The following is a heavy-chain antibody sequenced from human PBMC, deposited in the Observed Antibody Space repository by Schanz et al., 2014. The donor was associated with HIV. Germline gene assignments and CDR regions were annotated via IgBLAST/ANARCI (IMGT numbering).Heavy chain of an antibody. V-gene: IGHV3-23*01. Sequence: EVLLLESGGGLVQPGGSLRLSCAVSGFTFSTYAMTWVRQAPGKGLEWVSVISDSGASTYYADSVKGRFTISRDNSKNTLFLQMNSLRPEDTAVYYCAKLMGGGTYAPFDYWGQGTLVTVSS. CDR2: ISDSGAST. J-gene: IGHJ4*02. CDR3: AKLMGGGTYAPFDY. D-gene: IGHD2-15*01. CDR1: GFTFSTYA.